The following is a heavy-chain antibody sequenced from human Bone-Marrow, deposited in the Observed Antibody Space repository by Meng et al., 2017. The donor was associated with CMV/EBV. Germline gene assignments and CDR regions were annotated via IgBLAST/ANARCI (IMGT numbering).Heavy chain of an antibody. CDR3: ARDPGYDFWSGYYTPGSYYGMDV. V-gene: IGHV3-21*05. CDR1: GFTFSSYE. J-gene: IGHJ6*02. CDR2: ISSSSSYI. Sequence: GESLKISCAASGFTFSSYEMNWVRQAPGKGLEWVSYISSSSSYIYYADSVKGRFTISRDNAKNSLYLQMNSLRAEDTAVYYCARDPGYDFWSGYYTPGSYYGMDVWGQGTTVTVSS. D-gene: IGHD3-3*01.